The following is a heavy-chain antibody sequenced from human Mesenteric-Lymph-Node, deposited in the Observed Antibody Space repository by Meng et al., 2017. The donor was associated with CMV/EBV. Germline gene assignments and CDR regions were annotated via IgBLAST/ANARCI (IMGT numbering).Heavy chain of an antibody. CDR2: ISGGSTYT. CDR3: ANLDCSGPTCYKKWSDP. Sequence: NLRSYAMSWVRQAPGRGLDWVSAISGGSTYTYYADSVKGRFTISSDNSKNTLHLQMNSLRAEDTAIYYCANLDCSGPTCYKKWSDPWGQGTLVTVSS. V-gene: IGHV3-23*01. J-gene: IGHJ5*02. D-gene: IGHD2-2*01. CDR1: NLRSYA.